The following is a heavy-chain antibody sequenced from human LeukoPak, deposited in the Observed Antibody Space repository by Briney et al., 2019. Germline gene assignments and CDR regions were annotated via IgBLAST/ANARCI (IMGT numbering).Heavy chain of an antibody. J-gene: IGHJ4*02. CDR3: ARDGSSWYTFDY. D-gene: IGHD6-13*01. Sequence: GGSLRLSCAASGFTFSCYWMHWVRQAPGKGLVWVSRINSDGSSTSYADSVKGRFTISRDNAKNTLYLQMNSLRAEDTAVYYCARDGSSWYTFDYWGQGTLVTVSS. V-gene: IGHV3-74*01. CDR2: INSDGSST. CDR1: GFTFSCYW.